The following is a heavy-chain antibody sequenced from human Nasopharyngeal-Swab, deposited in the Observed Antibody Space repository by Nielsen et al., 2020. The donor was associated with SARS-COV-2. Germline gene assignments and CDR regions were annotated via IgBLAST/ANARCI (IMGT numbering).Heavy chain of an antibody. CDR1: GFTFSSYG. Sequence: GESLKISCAASGFTFSSYGMHWVRQAPGKGLEWVAVISYDGSNKYYADSVKGRFTIPRDNSKNTLYLQINSLRADDTAVYYCADPPFSEYWGQGTLVTVSS. CDR3: ADPPFSEY. CDR2: ISYDGSNK. J-gene: IGHJ4*02. V-gene: IGHV3-30*03.